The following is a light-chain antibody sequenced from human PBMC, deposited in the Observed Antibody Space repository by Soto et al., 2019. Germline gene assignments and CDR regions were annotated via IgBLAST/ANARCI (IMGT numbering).Light chain of an antibody. J-gene: IGKJ2*01. CDR1: QSVSSN. CDR3: QHYNNWPPYT. Sequence: EIVMTQSPATLSVSPGERATLSCRASQSVSSNLAWYQQKPGQAPRLLIYGASTRATGIPARFSGSGSGTEFTLTLTSRQSEDFAVYYCQHYNNWPPYTCGQGTKLEIK. CDR2: GAS. V-gene: IGKV3-15*01.